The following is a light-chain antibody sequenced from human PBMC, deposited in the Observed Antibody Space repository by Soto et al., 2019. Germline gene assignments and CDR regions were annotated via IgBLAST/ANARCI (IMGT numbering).Light chain of an antibody. CDR2: TAS. Sequence: DIQMTQSPSSVSASVGGRVTLTCRASQDISGWLAWYQQTPGKAPRFLIYTASNLHTGVPSRFSGSGSGTEFTLPITNLQPEDFATYYCQRPHSFPPTFGGGTKVDI. V-gene: IGKV1-12*01. CDR1: QDISGW. CDR3: QRPHSFPPT. J-gene: IGKJ4*01.